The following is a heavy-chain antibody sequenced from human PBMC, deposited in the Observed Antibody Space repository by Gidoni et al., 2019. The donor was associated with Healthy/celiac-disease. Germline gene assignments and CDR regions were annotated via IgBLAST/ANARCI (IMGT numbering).Heavy chain of an antibody. D-gene: IGHD3-16*01. J-gene: IGHJ3*02. CDR3: ARSIGGETATWYAFHM. Sequence: QLPLQESGPGLVKPSETLSLTCAVSGGSITDSRSYWGWIRQPPGRGLEWIGSIYSGGNTYYFPSLKSRVTISVDTSKNQFSLRLRIVTAADTAVYYCARSIGGETATWYAFHMWGQGTTVTVSS. V-gene: IGHV4-39*01. CDR1: GGSITDSRSY. CDR2: IYSGGNT.